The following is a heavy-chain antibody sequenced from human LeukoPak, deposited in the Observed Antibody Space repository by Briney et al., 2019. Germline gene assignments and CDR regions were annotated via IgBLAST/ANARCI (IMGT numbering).Heavy chain of an antibody. CDR2: IYTSGST. J-gene: IGHJ4*02. D-gene: IGHD1-7*01. CDR1: GGSISSYY. CDR3: AXXPDNWNLQSFDY. Sequence: NPSETLSLTCTVSGGSISSYYWSWIRQPAGKGLEWIGRIYTSGSTNYNPSLKSRVTISVDTSKNQFSLKLSSVTAADTAVYYCAXXPDNWNLQSFDYWGQGTLVTVSS. V-gene: IGHV4-4*07.